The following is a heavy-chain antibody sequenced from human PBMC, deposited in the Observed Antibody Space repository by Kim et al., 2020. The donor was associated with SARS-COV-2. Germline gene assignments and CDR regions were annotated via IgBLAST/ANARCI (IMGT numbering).Heavy chain of an antibody. J-gene: IGHJ6*02. CDR2: MNSDGSST. CDR1: GFTFSNYW. D-gene: IGHD4-17*01. CDR3: ARGTVKDGRDV. Sequence: GGSLRLSCAASGFTFSNYWMNWVRQVPGKGLVWVSRMNSDGSSTNYADSVKGRFTISRDNAKNTLYLQMNSLRAEDTAVFYCARGTVKDGRDVWGQGTTGPVSS. V-gene: IGHV3-74*01.